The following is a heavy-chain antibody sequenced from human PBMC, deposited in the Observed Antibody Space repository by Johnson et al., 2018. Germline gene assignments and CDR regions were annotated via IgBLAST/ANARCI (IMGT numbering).Heavy chain of an antibody. CDR1: GYRFSSYW. V-gene: IGHV5-51*03. Sequence: VQLVQSGAEVKEAGESLKISCKGSGYRFSSYWIGWVRQMPGKGLEWMAIIYPGDSDIRYSPSFQGQVTISADTSISTAYLQWSMLKASDTAMDYGARRPNEGAFDIWGQGTMVNCSS. CDR2: IYPGDSDI. J-gene: IGHJ3*02. D-gene: IGHD2-8*01. CDR3: ARRPNEGAFDI.